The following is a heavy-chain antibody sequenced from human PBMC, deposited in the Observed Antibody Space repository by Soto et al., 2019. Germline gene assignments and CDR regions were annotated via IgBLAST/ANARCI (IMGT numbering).Heavy chain of an antibody. V-gene: IGHV3-43*02. CDR3: AKAKFYYDSSPYDS. D-gene: IGHD3-22*01. CDR2: INADGSEK. J-gene: IGHJ4*02. Sequence: ESGGGVVHPGGSLRLSCAVSGFTFADYAVHWVRQSAGKGLEWVSFINADGSEKYYADSVRGRFTISRDNSKDSFYLQMNSLRLEDTAMYYCAKAKFYYDSSPYDSWGQGTLVTVSS. CDR1: GFTFADYA.